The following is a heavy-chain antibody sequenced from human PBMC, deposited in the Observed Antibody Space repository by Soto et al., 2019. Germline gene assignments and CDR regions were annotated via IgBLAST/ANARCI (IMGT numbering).Heavy chain of an antibody. V-gene: IGHV1-3*01. J-gene: IGHJ4*02. CDR1: GYIFTKYT. D-gene: IGHD2-15*01. CDR2: INPANGNT. Sequence: ASVKVSCKASGYIFTKYTVHWLRQAPGQSLQWMGWINPANGNTKYSQTFQGRVTMTGDTSATTVFMSLNSLTPEDTGTYFCARADRDYFVVADFFDFWGQGTLVTVSS. CDR3: ARADRDYFVVADFFDF.